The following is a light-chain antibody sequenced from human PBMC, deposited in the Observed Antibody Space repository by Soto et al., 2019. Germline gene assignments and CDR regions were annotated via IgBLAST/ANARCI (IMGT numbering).Light chain of an antibody. Sequence: EIVMTQSPATLSVSPGERATLSCRASQSIASNLAWYQQKPGQPPRLLIYGASTRATGIPARFSGSVSGTEFTLTISSLQSEDFAVYYCQQYSSWPLTFGGGTKVDIK. V-gene: IGKV3-15*01. CDR1: QSIASN. CDR3: QQYSSWPLT. CDR2: GAS. J-gene: IGKJ4*01.